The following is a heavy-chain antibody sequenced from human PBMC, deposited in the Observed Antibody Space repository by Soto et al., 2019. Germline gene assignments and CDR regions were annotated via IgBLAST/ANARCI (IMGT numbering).Heavy chain of an antibody. CDR1: GGTFSSYA. Sequence: VASVKVCCKASGGTFSSYAISWVRQAPGQGLEWMGGIIPIFGTANYAQKFQGRVTITADNSTSTAYMELSSLRSEDTAVYYCAREDYYGSGSYYTFNWFDPWGQGTLVTVSS. CDR3: AREDYYGSGSYYTFNWFDP. V-gene: IGHV1-69*06. J-gene: IGHJ5*02. D-gene: IGHD3-10*01. CDR2: IIPIFGTA.